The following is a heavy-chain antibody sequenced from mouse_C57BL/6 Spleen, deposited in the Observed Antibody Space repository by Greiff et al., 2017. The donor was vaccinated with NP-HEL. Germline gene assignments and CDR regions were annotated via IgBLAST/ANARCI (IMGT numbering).Heavy chain of an antibody. CDR2: IDPSDSYT. Sequence: VQLQQSGAELVRPGTSVKLSCKASGYTFTSYWMHWVKQRPGQGLEWIGVIDPSDSYTNYNQKFKGKATLTVDTSSSTAYMQLSSLTSEDSAVYYCAPHYYGSSPGYFDYWGQGTTLTGSS. CDR1: GYTFTSYW. J-gene: IGHJ2*01. D-gene: IGHD1-1*01. CDR3: APHYYGSSPGYFDY. V-gene: IGHV1-59*01.